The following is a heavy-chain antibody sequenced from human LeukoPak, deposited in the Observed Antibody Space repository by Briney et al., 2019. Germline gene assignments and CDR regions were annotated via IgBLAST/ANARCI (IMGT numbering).Heavy chain of an antibody. CDR3: ARAVAYYSGSNWFDP. J-gene: IGHJ5*02. CDR2: MNPKSGKT. Sequence: ASVTVSCKASAYTSTSYDINWVRQATGQGLEWMGWMNPKSGKTGYVQKFQGRVTMTWNTSISTAYMELSSLRSEDTAVYYCARAVAYYSGSNWFDPWGEGTLVTVSS. V-gene: IGHV1-8*02. CDR1: AYTSTSYD. D-gene: IGHD3-10*01.